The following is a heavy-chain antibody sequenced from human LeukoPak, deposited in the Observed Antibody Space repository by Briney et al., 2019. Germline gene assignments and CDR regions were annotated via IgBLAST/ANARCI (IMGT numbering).Heavy chain of an antibody. CDR1: GFPFRSYG. V-gene: IGHV3-30*03. CDR2: ISYDGSNK. Sequence: GSLKLSCAASGFPFRSYGMHWVRQAPGKGLEGVAVISYDGSNKYYADSVKGRFTISRDNSKNTLYLQMNSLRAEDTAVYYCAREWELRDYYFDYWGQGTLVTVSS. J-gene: IGHJ4*02. D-gene: IGHD1-26*01. CDR3: AREWELRDYYFDY.